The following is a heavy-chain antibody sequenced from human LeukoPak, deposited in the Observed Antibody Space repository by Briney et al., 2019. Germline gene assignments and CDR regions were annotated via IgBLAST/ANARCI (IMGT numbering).Heavy chain of an antibody. D-gene: IGHD6-6*01. CDR3: ARGDQHVEYSSSPFDY. Sequence: ASVKVSCKASGYTFTSYDINWVRQATGQGLEWMGWMNPNSGNTGYAQKFQGRVTMTRNTSTSTAYMELSSLRSEDTAVYYCARGDQHVEYSSSPFDYWGQGTLVTVSS. CDR1: GYTFTSYD. CDR2: MNPNSGNT. J-gene: IGHJ4*02. V-gene: IGHV1-8*01.